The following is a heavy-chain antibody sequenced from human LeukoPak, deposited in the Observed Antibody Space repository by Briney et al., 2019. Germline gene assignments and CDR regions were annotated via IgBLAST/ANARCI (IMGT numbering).Heavy chain of an antibody. Sequence: SVKVSCKASGGTFSSYTISWVRQAPGQGLEWMGRIIPIIGIANYAQKFQGRVTITADKSTSTAYMELSSLRSEDTAVYYCARERDGYNFRFDYWGQGTLVTVSS. CDR2: IIPIIGIA. CDR3: ARERDGYNFRFDY. V-gene: IGHV1-69*04. D-gene: IGHD5-24*01. CDR1: GGTFSSYT. J-gene: IGHJ4*02.